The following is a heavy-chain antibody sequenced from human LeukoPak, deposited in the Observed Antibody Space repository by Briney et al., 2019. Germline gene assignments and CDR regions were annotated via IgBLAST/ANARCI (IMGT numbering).Heavy chain of an antibody. CDR3: AKEIWPTVTTPARTYFDY. D-gene: IGHD4-17*01. J-gene: IGHJ4*02. CDR1: EFTFSRYG. V-gene: IGHV3-30*02. Sequence: GGSLRLSCAASEFTFSRYGMHWVRQAPGKGLEWVAFIRYDGSNKYYADSVKGRFTISRDNSKNTLYLQMNSLRAEDTAVYYCAKEIWPTVTTPARTYFDYWGQGALVTVSS. CDR2: IRYDGSNK.